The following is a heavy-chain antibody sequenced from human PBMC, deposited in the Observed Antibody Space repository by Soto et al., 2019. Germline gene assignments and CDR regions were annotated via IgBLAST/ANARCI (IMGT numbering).Heavy chain of an antibody. CDR2: IIPIFGTA. D-gene: IGHD6-19*01. CDR1: GGTFSSYA. V-gene: IGHV1-69*13. Sequence: GASVKVSCKASGGTFSSYAISWVRQAPGQGLEWMGGIIPIFGTANYEQKFQGRVTITADESTSTAYMELSSLRSEDTAVYYCARGRLLAVAGTPSYGMDVWGQGTTVTVSS. CDR3: ARGRLLAVAGTPSYGMDV. J-gene: IGHJ6*02.